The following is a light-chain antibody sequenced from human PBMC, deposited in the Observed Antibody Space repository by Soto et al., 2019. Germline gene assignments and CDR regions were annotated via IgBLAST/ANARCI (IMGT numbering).Light chain of an antibody. CDR3: QQYGSSLLT. Sequence: EIVLTQSPGTLSLSPGERATLSCRASQSVSNSYLAWYQQKPGQAPRLLIYVAPSRATGIPDRFSGSGSGTDFTLTISRLEPEDFAVYYCQQYGSSLLTFGGGTKVEIK. CDR1: QSVSNSY. V-gene: IGKV3-20*01. J-gene: IGKJ4*01. CDR2: VAP.